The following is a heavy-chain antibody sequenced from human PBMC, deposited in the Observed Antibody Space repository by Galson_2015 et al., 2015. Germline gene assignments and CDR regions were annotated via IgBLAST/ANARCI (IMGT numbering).Heavy chain of an antibody. CDR2: IYWNEDK. CDR1: GFSFSTSGVA. Sequence: PALVKPTQPLTLTCTFAGFSFSTSGVAVGWLRQPPGKALEWLALIYWNEDKRYSPSLRSRLTITKDTSKKEGVLTMTNMDPVETATYYCAHRNNDWVGPFDPSGQGILVTVSS. D-gene: IGHD1-1*01. CDR3: AHRNNDWVGPFDP. V-gene: IGHV2-5*01. J-gene: IGHJ5*02.